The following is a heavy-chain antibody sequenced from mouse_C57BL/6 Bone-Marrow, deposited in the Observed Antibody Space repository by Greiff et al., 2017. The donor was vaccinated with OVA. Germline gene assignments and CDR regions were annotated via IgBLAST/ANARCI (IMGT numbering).Heavy chain of an antibody. J-gene: IGHJ1*03. V-gene: IGHV6-6*01. Sequence: VKLLASGGGFVQPGGSLKLSCAASGFSFSDACVWWVRPSLEKGLEWVAEIRNKANNHAPYYAESVKGRFTISRDDSKSSVYLQMNSLRAEDTGIYYCTRYWYFDVWGTGTTVTVSS. CDR2: IRNKANNHAP. CDR1: GFSFSDAC. CDR3: TRYWYFDV.